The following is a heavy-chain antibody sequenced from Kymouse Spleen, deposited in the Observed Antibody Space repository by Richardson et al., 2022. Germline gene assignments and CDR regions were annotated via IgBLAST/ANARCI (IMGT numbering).Heavy chain of an antibody. CDR2: ISWNSGSI. J-gene: IGHJ6*02. CDR1: GFTFDDYA. D-gene: IGHD6-19*01. CDR3: AKDKDIAVAGPYYYGMDV. Sequence: EVQLVESGGGLVQPGRSLRLSCAASGFTFDDYAMHWVRQAPGKGLEWVSGISWNSGSIGYADSVKGRFTISRDNAKNSLYLQMNSLRAEDTALYYCAKDKDIAVAGPYYYGMDVWGQGTTVTVSS. V-gene: IGHV3-9*01.